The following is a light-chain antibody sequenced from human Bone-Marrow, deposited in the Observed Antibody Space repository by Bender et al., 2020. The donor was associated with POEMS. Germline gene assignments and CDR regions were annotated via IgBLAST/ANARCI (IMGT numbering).Light chain of an antibody. J-gene: IGLJ2*01. CDR2: SSH. Sequence: QSVLTQPPSASGTPEQRVTISCSGGSSNIGAHAVNWYQHLPGTAPKLLIYSSHRRPSEVPDRFSGSKSGNRASLTVSGLQTEDEADYYCSSYAGNNMRVFGGGTKLTVL. CDR1: SSNIGAHA. V-gene: IGLV1-44*01. CDR3: SSYAGNNMRV.